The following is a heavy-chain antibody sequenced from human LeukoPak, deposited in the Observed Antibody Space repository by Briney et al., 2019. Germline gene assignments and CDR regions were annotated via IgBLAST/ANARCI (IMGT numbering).Heavy chain of an antibody. CDR2: ISSSSSYI. D-gene: IGHD6-19*01. J-gene: IGHJ3*02. CDR3: AREEPGIAVAGRPDAFDI. Sequence: PGGSLRLSCAASGFTFSSYSMNWVRQAPGKGLELVSSISSSSSYIYYADSVKGRFTIPRDNAKNSLYLQMNSLRAEDTAVYYCAREEPGIAVAGRPDAFDIWGQGTMVTVSS. CDR1: GFTFSSYS. V-gene: IGHV3-21*01.